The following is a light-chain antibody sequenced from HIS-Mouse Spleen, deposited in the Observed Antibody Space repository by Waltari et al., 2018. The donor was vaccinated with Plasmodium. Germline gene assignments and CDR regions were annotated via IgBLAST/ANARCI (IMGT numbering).Light chain of an antibody. V-gene: IGLV2-8*01. Sequence: QSALTQPPSASGSPGQSVTISCPGTSSDVCGYYYVSGYQQPPGKAPKLMIYEVSKRPSGVPDRFSGSKSGNTASLTVSGLQAEDEADYYCSSYAGSSVFGTGTKVTVL. CDR2: EVS. J-gene: IGLJ1*01. CDR1: SSDVCGYYY. CDR3: SSYAGSSV.